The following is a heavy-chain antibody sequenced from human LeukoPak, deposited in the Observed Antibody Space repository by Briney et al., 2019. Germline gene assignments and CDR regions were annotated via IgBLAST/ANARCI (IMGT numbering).Heavy chain of an antibody. V-gene: IGHV3-23*01. CDR3: AGISYSGTWPVGY. CDR1: GFTFSSYA. D-gene: IGHD6-6*01. J-gene: IGHJ4*02. Sequence: GGSLRLSCSASGFTFSSYAMSWVRQAPGKGLEWVSAISGGGDTTYTADSVKGRFTISRDNSKNTVSPHMDSLRVEDTAVYYCAGISYSGTWPVGYWGQGTLVTV. CDR2: ISGGGDTT.